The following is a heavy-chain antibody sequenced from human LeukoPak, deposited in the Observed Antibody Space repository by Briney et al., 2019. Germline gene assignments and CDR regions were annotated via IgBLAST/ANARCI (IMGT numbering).Heavy chain of an antibody. CDR3: AREAGSGWSNDAFDI. CDR2: ISSSSSTI. D-gene: IGHD6-19*01. V-gene: IGHV3-48*02. Sequence: GGSLRLSRAASGFTFSSYSMNWVRQAPGKGLEWVSYISSSSSTIYYADSVKGRFTISRDNAKNSLYLQMNSLRDEDTAVYYCAREAGSGWSNDAFDIWGQGTMVTVSS. CDR1: GFTFSSYS. J-gene: IGHJ3*02.